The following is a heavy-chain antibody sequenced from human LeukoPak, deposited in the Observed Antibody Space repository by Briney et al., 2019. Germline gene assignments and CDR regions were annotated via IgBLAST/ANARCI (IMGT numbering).Heavy chain of an antibody. J-gene: IGHJ4*02. CDR2: IYSGGTT. D-gene: IGHD4-23*01. CDR3: ARRAGGYSHPYDY. CDR1: GGSISSSSYY. Sequence: ETLSLTCSVSGGSISSSSYYWGWVRQAPGKGLEWVSLIYSGGTTYYADSVKGRFTIPRDNSKNTLYLQMNSLRAEDTAVYYCARRAGGYSHPYDYWSQGILVTVSS. V-gene: IGHV3-53*01.